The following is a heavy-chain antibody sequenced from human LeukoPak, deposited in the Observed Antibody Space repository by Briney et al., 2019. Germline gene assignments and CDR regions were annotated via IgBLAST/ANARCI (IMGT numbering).Heavy chain of an antibody. Sequence: GGPLRLPCAASGFTFSNAWMSWVRQAPGKGLEWVGRIKSKTDGGTTDYAAPVKGRFTISRDDSKNMLYLQMNSLKTEDTAVYYCTTLDYYGSGSYLQLYYYYYGMDVWGKGTTVTVSS. V-gene: IGHV3-15*01. J-gene: IGHJ6*04. CDR2: IKSKTDGGTT. CDR1: GFTFSNAW. D-gene: IGHD3-10*01. CDR3: TTLDYYGSGSYLQLYYYYYGMDV.